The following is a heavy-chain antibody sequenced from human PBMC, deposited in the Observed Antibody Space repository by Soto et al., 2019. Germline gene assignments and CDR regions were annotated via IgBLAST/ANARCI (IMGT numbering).Heavy chain of an antibody. CDR3: ARAYDILTGYPNWFDP. J-gene: IGHJ5*02. CDR1: GGSISSSSYY. V-gene: IGHV4-39*01. D-gene: IGHD3-9*01. Sequence: SETLSLTCTVSGGSISSSSYYWGWIRQPPGKGLEWIGSIYYSGSTYYNPSLKSRVTISVDTSKSQFSLKLSSVTAADTAVYYCARAYDILTGYPNWFDPWGQGTLVTVSS. CDR2: IYYSGST.